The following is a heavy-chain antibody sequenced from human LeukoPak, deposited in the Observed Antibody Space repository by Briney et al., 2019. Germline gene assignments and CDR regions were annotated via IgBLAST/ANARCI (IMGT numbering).Heavy chain of an antibody. Sequence: GGSLRLSCAASGFTFSSSAMNWVRQAPGKGLEWVSTISGSADGTHYRDSVKGRFTISRDNSKNTLYLHMNSLSAEDSAVYYCAKSIGRTLFEPWAQGTLVTVSS. CDR2: ISGSADGT. CDR1: GFTFSSSA. V-gene: IGHV3-23*01. J-gene: IGHJ5*02. D-gene: IGHD2-21*01. CDR3: AKSIGRTLFEP.